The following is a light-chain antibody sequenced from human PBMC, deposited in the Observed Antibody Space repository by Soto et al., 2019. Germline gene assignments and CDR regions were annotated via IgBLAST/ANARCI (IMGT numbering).Light chain of an antibody. Sequence: EIVLTQSPGILSLSPGERATLSCRASQSVSSSYLAWYQQKPGQAPRLLIYGASNRATGIPGRFSASGSKTTVTLSISRLEPEDFGVYYCQQYESSPPYTFGQGTKLEIK. J-gene: IGKJ2*01. CDR2: GAS. CDR1: QSVSSSY. CDR3: QQYESSPPYT. V-gene: IGKV3-20*01.